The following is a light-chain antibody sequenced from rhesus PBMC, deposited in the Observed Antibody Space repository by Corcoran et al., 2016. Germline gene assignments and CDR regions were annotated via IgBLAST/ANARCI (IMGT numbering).Light chain of an antibody. CDR2: GVS. V-gene: IGKV3-42*03. CDR3: QQYNNWYS. CDR1: QSVSSS. Sequence: EIVMTQSPATLSLSPGESATLSCRASQSVSSSFAWYQQQPGQSPRLLIFGVSSRARGIPDRVSGSGSGTKLTLTISSLEPEDFAVDYCQQYNNWYSFGQGTKVEIK. J-gene: IGKJ2*01.